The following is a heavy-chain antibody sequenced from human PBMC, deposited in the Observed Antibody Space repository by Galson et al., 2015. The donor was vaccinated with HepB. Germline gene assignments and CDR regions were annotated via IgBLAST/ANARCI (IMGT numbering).Heavy chain of an antibody. CDR3: ARDRVINNGYSSRSGDYYYYGMDV. J-gene: IGHJ6*02. CDR2: TYYRSKWYN. CDR1: GDSVSSNSAA. Sequence: CAISGDSVSSNSAAWNWIRQSPSRGLEWLGRTYYRSKWYNDYAVSVKSRITINPDTSKNQFSLQLNSVTPEDTAVYYCARDRVINNGYSSRSGDYYYYGMDVWGQGTTVTVSS. V-gene: IGHV6-1*01. D-gene: IGHD6-13*01.